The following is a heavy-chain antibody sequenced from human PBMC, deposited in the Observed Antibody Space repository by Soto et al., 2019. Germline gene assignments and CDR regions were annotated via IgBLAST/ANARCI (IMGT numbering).Heavy chain of an antibody. CDR3: ATYTSGSPC. V-gene: IGHV3-15*01. J-gene: IGHJ4*02. Sequence: PGGSLRLSCAASGFTFTNAWMSWVRQAPGKGLEWVGRIKSKADGETTDYAAPVKGRFTISRDDSKNTLYLQMNSLKTEDTAVYYCATYTSGSPCWGQGTLVTVSS. D-gene: IGHD3-10*01. CDR1: GFTFTNAW. CDR2: IKSKADGETT.